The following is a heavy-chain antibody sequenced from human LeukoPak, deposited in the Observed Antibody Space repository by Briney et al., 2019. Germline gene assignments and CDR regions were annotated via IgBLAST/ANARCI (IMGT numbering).Heavy chain of an antibody. CDR1: GGSISSGSYY. J-gene: IGHJ6*02. Sequence: PSETLSLTCTVSGGSISSGSYYWSWIRQPAGKGLEWIGRIYTSGSTNYNPSLKSRVTISVDTSKNQFSLKLSSVTAADTAVYYCARLVYYYYGMDVWGQGTTVTVSS. CDR2: IYTSGST. V-gene: IGHV4-61*02. CDR3: ARLVYYYYGMDV.